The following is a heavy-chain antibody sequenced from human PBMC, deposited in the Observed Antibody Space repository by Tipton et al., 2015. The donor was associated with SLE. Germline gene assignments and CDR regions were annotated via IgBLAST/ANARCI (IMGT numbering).Heavy chain of an antibody. J-gene: IGHJ4*02. CDR3: ARAHLVYGSGRPFDY. CDR2: ISSSGNTV. D-gene: IGHD3-10*01. Sequence: SLRLSCAASGFTFNSYYMHWVRQAPGKGLEWVSYISSSGNTVYYADSVKGRFTISRDNAKNSLFLQMNSLRAEDTAVYYCARAHLVYGSGRPFDYWGQGTLVTVSS. CDR1: GFTFNSYY. V-gene: IGHV3-48*04.